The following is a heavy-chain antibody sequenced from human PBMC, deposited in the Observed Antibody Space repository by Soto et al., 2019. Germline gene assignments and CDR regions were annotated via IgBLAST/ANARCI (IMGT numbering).Heavy chain of an antibody. CDR2: IYFGGST. Sequence: QLQLQESGPGLVKPSETLSLTCTFSGGYTSGSPSYWGWIRQPPGKGVEWIGNIYFGGSTYYNPSLKSRVTVAADTSKKHFSLNLTSVTAAATALYYCASVHDYGGFLVDYWGKGTLVAFCS. J-gene: IGHJ4*02. D-gene: IGHD4-17*01. V-gene: IGHV4-39*02. CDR1: GGYTSGSPSY. CDR3: ASVHDYGGFLVDY.